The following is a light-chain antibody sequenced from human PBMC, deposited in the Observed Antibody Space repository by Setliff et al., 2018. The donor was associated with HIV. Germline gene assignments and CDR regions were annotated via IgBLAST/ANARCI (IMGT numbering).Light chain of an antibody. Sequence: QSVLTQPPSVSAAPGQKVSVSCSRRTSNIGNNYVSWYKQLPGTAPKLLIYENNKRPSGIPDRFSGSKSGTSATLGITGLQTGDEADYYCGTWDTSLSSWVFGGGTKVTVL. CDR2: ENN. J-gene: IGLJ3*02. CDR3: GTWDTSLSSWV. CDR1: TSNIGNNY. V-gene: IGLV1-51*02.